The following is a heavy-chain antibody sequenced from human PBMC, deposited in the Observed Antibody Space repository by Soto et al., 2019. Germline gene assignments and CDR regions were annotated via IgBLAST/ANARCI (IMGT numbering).Heavy chain of an antibody. CDR1: GGSISSYY. CDR3: AREKLTYYYDSSGYLWFDY. J-gene: IGHJ4*02. CDR2: IYTSGST. Sequence: PSETLSLTCTVSGGSISSYYLSWIRQPAGKGLEWIGRIYTSGSTNYNPSLKSRVTMSVDTSKNQFSLKLSSVTAADTAVYYCAREKLTYYYDSSGYLWFDYWGQGTLVTVYS. V-gene: IGHV4-4*07. D-gene: IGHD3-22*01.